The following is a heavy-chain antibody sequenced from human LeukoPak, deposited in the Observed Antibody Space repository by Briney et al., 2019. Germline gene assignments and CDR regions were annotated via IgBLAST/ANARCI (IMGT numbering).Heavy chain of an antibody. D-gene: IGHD1-26*01. Sequence: PGGSLRLSCAASGFTLSDHYIDSVRQAPGQGLEWVGRSRNKANSFTTEYAASVKGRFTIPRDHSKNSLYLQVNSLKTGDTAVYYCTRSSGRSVFDYWGQGTLVAVSS. CDR3: TRSSGRSVFDY. CDR2: SRNKANSFTT. J-gene: IGHJ4*02. V-gene: IGHV3-72*01. CDR1: GFTLSDHY.